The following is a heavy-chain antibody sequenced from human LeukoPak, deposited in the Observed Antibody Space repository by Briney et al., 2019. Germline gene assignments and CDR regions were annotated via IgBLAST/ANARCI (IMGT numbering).Heavy chain of an antibody. CDR2: ISWNSGSI. D-gene: IGHD2-2*01. Sequence: HAGGSLRLSCAASGFTFDDYAMHWVRHAPGKGLEWVSGISWNSGSIGYADSVKGRFTISRDNAKNSLYLQMNSLRAEDTALYYCAKALPLGYCSSTSCAMGDLVDYWGQGTLVTVSS. CDR3: AKALPLGYCSSTSCAMGDLVDY. J-gene: IGHJ4*02. V-gene: IGHV3-9*01. CDR1: GFTFDDYA.